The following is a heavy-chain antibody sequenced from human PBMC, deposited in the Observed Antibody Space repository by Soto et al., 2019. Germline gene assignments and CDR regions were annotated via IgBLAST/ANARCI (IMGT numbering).Heavy chain of an antibody. V-gene: IGHV1-69*13. CDR1: GGTFSSYA. CDR3: ARAKRPVVVPAAFNYYYYYGMDV. J-gene: IGHJ6*02. D-gene: IGHD2-2*01. Sequence: SVKASCKASGGTFSSYAISWVRQAPGQGLEWMGGIIPIFGTANYAQKFQGRVTITADESTSTAYMELSSLRSEDTAVYYCARAKRPVVVPAAFNYYYYYGMDVWGQGATVTVSS. CDR2: IIPIFGTA.